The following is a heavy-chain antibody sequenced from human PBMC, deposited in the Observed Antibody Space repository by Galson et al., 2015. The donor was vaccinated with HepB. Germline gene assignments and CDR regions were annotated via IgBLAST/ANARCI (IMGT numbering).Heavy chain of an antibody. D-gene: IGHD1-1*01. Sequence: SVKVSCKASGYTFTAYYMHWVRQAPGQGLEWMGWINPNSGGTNYAQKFQGWVTMTRDTSISTTYMELSSLGSEDTAVYYCARDLTGEDWNDVWDYYYGMDVWGQGTTVTVSS. CDR2: INPNSGGT. CDR1: GYTFTAYY. J-gene: IGHJ6*02. CDR3: ARDLTGEDWNDVWDYYYGMDV. V-gene: IGHV1-2*04.